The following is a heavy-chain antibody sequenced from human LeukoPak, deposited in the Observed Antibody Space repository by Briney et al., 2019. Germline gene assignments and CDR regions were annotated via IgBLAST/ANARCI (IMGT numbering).Heavy chain of an antibody. CDR3: ARFGALFGSSSKYYYMDV. CDR1: GGTFSSCA. D-gene: IGHD6-6*01. V-gene: IGHV1-69*05. CDR2: IIPIFGTA. J-gene: IGHJ6*03. Sequence: SVKVSCKASGGTFSSCAFSWVRQAPGQGLGWMGRIIPIFGTANYAQKFQGRVTITKDESTSTAYMELSSLRSEDTAVYYCARFGALFGSSSKYYYMDVWGKGTTVTVSS.